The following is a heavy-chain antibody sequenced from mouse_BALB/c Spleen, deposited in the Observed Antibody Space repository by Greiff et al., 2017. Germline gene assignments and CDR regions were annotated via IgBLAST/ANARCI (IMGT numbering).Heavy chain of an antibody. CDR3: ARYGYDEGGYFDY. J-gene: IGHJ2*01. Sequence: EVKVEESGGGLVKPGGSLKLSCAASGFTFSSYAMSWVRQSPEKRLEWVAEISSGGSYTYYPDTVTGRFTISRDNAKNTLYLEMSSLRSEDTAMYYSARYGYDEGGYFDYWGPGTTLTVSS. CDR2: ISSGGSYT. D-gene: IGHD2-2*01. CDR1: GFTFSSYA. V-gene: IGHV5-9-4*01.